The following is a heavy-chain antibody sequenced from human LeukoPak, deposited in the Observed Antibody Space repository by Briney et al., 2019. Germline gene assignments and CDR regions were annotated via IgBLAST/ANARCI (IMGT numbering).Heavy chain of an antibody. D-gene: IGHD6-13*01. V-gene: IGHV1-18*01. J-gene: IGHJ6*02. CDR1: GYTFTSYG. CDR3: ARDNIAAAGEDYYGMDV. Sequence: ASVKVSCKASGYTFTSYGISWVRQAPGQGLEWMGWISACNGNTNYAQKLQGRVTMTTDTSTSTAYMELRSLRSDDTAVYYCARDNIAAAGEDYYGMDVWGQGTTVTVSS. CDR2: ISACNGNT.